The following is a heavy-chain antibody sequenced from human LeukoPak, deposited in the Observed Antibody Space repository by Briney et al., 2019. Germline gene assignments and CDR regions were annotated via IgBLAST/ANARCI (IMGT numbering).Heavy chain of an antibody. CDR3: ARVEVPRDINDWYFDL. Sequence: SETLSLTCTVSGYSIAHGFFWAWIRPPPGGGLEWIGSLYHSGTTYYNTSLKSRISTSVDTSKNQFSLKLRLVTAADTAVYYCARVEVPRDINDWYFDLWGRGTLVTVSS. J-gene: IGHJ2*01. CDR1: GYSIAHGFF. V-gene: IGHV4-38-2*02. CDR2: LYHSGTT. D-gene: IGHD2-15*01.